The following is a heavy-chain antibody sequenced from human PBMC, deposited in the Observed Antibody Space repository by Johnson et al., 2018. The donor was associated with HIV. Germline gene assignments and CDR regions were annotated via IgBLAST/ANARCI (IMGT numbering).Heavy chain of an antibody. CDR2: ISRDGSST. J-gene: IGHJ3*02. Sequence: VQLVESGGGVVQPGRSLRLSCAASGFTFSSHWMVWVRQAPGKGLVCVSRISRDGSSTTYADSVKGRFTISRDNAKNTLYLQMNSLRVEDMAVYYCARENMNWEGFDMWGQGTMVTVSS. D-gene: IGHD7-27*01. CDR3: ARENMNWEGFDM. V-gene: IGHV3-74*01. CDR1: GFTFSSHW.